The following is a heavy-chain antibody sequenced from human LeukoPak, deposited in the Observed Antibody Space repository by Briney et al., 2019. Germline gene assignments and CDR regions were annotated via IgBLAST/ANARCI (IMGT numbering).Heavy chain of an antibody. CDR3: TADLPGGYSDYFDY. CDR1: GLTFRNAW. J-gene: IGHJ4*02. Sequence: GGSLRLSCAASGLTFRNAWMNWVRQAPGKGLEWVGRIKSRTDGGTIDSAAPVKGRFTISRDDSRDTPYLEMNSLKTEDTAVYYCTADLPGGYSDYFDYWGQGTLVTVSS. CDR2: IKSRTDGGTI. D-gene: IGHD4-23*01. V-gene: IGHV3-15*01.